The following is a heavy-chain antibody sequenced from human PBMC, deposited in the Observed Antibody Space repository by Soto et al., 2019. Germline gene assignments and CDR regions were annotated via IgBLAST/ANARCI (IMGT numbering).Heavy chain of an antibody. Sequence: QVQLVQSGAEVKKPGSSVKVSCKASGGTFSSYTISWVRQAPGQGLEWMGRIIPILGIANYAQKFQGRVTITADKSTSTAYMELSSLRSEDTAVYYCARDGEPYYYGSGSLPPTPNLSYWGQGTLVTVSS. CDR3: ARDGEPYYYGSGSLPPTPNLSY. D-gene: IGHD3-10*01. J-gene: IGHJ4*02. V-gene: IGHV1-69*02. CDR2: IIPILGIA. CDR1: GGTFSSYT.